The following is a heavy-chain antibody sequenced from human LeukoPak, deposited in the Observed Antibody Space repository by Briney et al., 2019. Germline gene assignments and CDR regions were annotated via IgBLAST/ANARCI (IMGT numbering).Heavy chain of an antibody. Sequence: SETLSLTCTVSGGSISNYHWSWIRQPPGKGLEWIGYIYYSGNTNYNPSLKSRLTISLDTSKNQVSLRLSPVTAADTAVYHCARKDGDLWGQGTLVTVSS. CDR3: ARKDGDL. CDR2: IYYSGNT. CDR1: GGSISNYH. J-gene: IGHJ5*02. V-gene: IGHV4-59*08.